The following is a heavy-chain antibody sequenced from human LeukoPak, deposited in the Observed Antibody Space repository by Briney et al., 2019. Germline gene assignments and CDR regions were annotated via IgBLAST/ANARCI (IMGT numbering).Heavy chain of an antibody. CDR3: AKSNGYSYGRYYFDY. CDR2: ITASGGNT. CDR1: GFTFSSYA. Sequence: GGSLRLSCAASGFTFSSYAMGWVRQAPGKGLEWVSAITASGGNTYYADSVKGRFAISRDNSKNTLYLQVNSLRAEDTAVYYCAKSNGYSYGRYYFDYWGQGTLVTVSS. J-gene: IGHJ4*02. V-gene: IGHV3-23*01. D-gene: IGHD5-18*01.